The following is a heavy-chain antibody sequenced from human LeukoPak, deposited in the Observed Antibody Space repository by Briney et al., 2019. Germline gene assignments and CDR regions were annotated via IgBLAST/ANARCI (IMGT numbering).Heavy chain of an antibody. Sequence: QAGGSLRLSCAASGFTFSSYWMHWVRQAPGKGLLWVSRINSDGSTTNYADYVKGRFTTARDNAKNTLYLQMNSLRAEDTAVYYCARRSSGSPPSYFDYWGQGTLVTVSS. V-gene: IGHV3-74*01. D-gene: IGHD1-26*01. CDR1: GFTFSSYW. CDR3: ARRSSGSPPSYFDY. J-gene: IGHJ4*02. CDR2: INSDGSTT.